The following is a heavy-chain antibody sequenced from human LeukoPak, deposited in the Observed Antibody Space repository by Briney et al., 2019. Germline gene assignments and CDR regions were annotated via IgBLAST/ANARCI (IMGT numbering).Heavy chain of an antibody. J-gene: IGHJ4*02. Sequence: GGSLRLSCAASGFTFSNYWMSWVRQAPGKGLVWVANIKQDESEKYYVDSVKGRFTISRDNAKNSLYLQMNSLRAEDTAVYYCARIHRFGEFANHFDYWGQGTLVTVSS. CDR1: GFTFSNYW. V-gene: IGHV3-7*01. CDR3: ARIHRFGEFANHFDY. CDR2: IKQDESEK. D-gene: IGHD3-10*01.